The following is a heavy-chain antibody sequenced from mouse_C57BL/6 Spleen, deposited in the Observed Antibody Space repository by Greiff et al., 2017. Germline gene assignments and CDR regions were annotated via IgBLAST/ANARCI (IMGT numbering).Heavy chain of an antibody. D-gene: IGHD1-1*01. CDR3: ARADYYGSSYGFDY. Sequence: DVKLQESGPGLVKPSQSLSLTCSVTGYSIPSGYYWNWIRQFPGNKLEWMGYISYDGSNNYNPSLKNRISITRDTSKNQFFLKLNSVTTEDTATYYCARADYYGSSYGFDYWGQGTTLTVSS. J-gene: IGHJ2*01. CDR2: ISYDGSN. CDR1: GYSIPSGYY. V-gene: IGHV3-6*01.